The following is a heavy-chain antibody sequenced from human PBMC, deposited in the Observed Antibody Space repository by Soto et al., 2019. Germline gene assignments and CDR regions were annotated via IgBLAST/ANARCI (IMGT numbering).Heavy chain of an antibody. Sequence: PGEYLKISCKGSGYSFTSFWLSLVRQMPGKGLEWMGRIDPSDSYTNYSPSFQGHVTISADKSISTAYLQWSSLKASDTAMYYCARLNGQLPYHDDLMDVWRQGTTVTGPS. CDR3: ARLNGQLPYHDDLMDV. CDR1: GYSFTSFW. J-gene: IGHJ6*02. V-gene: IGHV5-10-1*01. CDR2: IDPSDSYT. D-gene: IGHD2-2*01.